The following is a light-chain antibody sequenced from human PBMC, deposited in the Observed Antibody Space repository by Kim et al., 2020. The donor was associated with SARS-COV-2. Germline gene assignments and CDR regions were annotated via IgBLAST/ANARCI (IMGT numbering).Light chain of an antibody. Sequence: APGKTASITCGGNNLVSKSVHSYPHKPGQAPVLVIYYDSDRPSGIPARFPGSNSGNTATLSISRVEAGDEADYYCQVWDSSSAHRVFGGGTQLTVL. V-gene: IGLV3-21*04. J-gene: IGLJ3*02. CDR2: YDS. CDR3: QVWDSSSAHRV. CDR1: NLVSKS.